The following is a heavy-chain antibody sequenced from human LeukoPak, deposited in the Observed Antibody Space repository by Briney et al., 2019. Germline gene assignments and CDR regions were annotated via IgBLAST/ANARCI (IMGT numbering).Heavy chain of an antibody. CDR3: AGLDAAMPDAFDI. CDR2: ISHDGSNK. D-gene: IGHD5-18*01. J-gene: IGHJ3*02. V-gene: IGHV3-30*03. CDR1: GFRFNTYW. Sequence: GGSLRLSCAASGFRFNTYWMSWVRQAPGKGLEWVAAISHDGSNKYSADSVKGRFTISRDNSKNTLYLQMNSLRADDTAVYYCAGLDAAMPDAFDIWGQGTTVTVSS.